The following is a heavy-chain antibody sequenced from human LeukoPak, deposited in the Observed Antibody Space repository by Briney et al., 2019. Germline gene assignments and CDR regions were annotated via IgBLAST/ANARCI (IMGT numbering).Heavy chain of an antibody. J-gene: IGHJ4*02. Sequence: GGSLRLSCAASGFSFSSYAMNWVRQAPGKGLEWVSVISGSGGSTYYADSVKGRFTISRDNSKNTLDLQMNSLRAEDTAVYYCASPHITGTSRPFDYWGQGTLVTVSS. D-gene: IGHD1-7*01. CDR3: ASPHITGTSRPFDY. CDR2: ISGSGGST. CDR1: GFSFSSYA. V-gene: IGHV3-23*01.